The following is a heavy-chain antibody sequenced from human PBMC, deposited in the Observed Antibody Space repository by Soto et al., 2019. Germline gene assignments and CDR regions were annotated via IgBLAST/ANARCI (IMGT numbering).Heavy chain of an antibody. CDR2: IKQDGSEK. Sequence: SLRLSCAASGFTFSSYWMSWVRQAPGKGLEWVANIKQDGSEKYYVDSVKGRFTISRDNAKNSLYLQMNSLRAEDTAVYYCATAEKDCSSTSCYIAGYYYYGMDVWGQGTTVTVSS. CDR3: ATAEKDCSSTSCYIAGYYYYGMDV. J-gene: IGHJ6*02. CDR1: GFTFSSYW. V-gene: IGHV3-7*01. D-gene: IGHD2-2*02.